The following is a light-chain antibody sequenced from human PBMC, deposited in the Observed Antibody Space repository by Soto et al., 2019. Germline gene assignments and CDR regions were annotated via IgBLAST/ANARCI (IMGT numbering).Light chain of an antibody. Sequence: EIVMTHSPATLSVSPWEVATLSCRASQGIGSTLAWYQQKPGQTPRLLIYDTSIRATGVPARFRGSASGTEFTLTITSLQSEDFAVYYCQHYANWPLTFGGGTKV. CDR2: DTS. CDR3: QHYANWPLT. V-gene: IGKV3-15*01. J-gene: IGKJ4*01. CDR1: QGIGST.